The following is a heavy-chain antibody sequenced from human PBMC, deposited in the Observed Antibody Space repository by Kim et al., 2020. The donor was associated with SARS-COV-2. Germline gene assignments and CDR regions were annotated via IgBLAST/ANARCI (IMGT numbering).Heavy chain of an antibody. V-gene: IGHV4-34*01. CDR1: GGSFSGYY. Sequence: SETLSLTCAVYGGSFSGYYWSWIRQPPGKGLEWIGEINHSGSTNYNPSLKSRVTISVDTSKNQFSLKLSSVTAADTAVYYCARGRPQRQTPGIAVAGYDYWGQGTLVTVSS. CDR2: INHSGST. CDR3: ARGRPQRQTPGIAVAGYDY. J-gene: IGHJ4*02. D-gene: IGHD6-19*01.